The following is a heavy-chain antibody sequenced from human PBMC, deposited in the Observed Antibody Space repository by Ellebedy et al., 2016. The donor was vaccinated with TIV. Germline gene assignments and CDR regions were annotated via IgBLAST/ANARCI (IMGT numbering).Heavy chain of an antibody. D-gene: IGHD3-10*01. CDR1: GYTFTTYY. J-gene: IGHJ4*02. V-gene: IGHV1-2*02. CDR2: IIPSSGGT. Sequence: AASVKVSCKASGYTFTTYYIHWMRQAPGQGLEWLGWIIPSSGGTSYAPKFPGRVAMTRDTSVSTAYMELTNLRSDDTAIYYCARGVLLAGRGTFDYWGQGALVTVSS. CDR3: ARGVLLAGRGTFDY.